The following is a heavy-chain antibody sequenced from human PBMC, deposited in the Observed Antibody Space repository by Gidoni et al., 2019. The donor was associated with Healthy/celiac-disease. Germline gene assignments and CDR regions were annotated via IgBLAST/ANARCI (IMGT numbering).Heavy chain of an antibody. Sequence: EVQLLESGGGLVQPGGSLRLSCAASGFTFSSYAMSWVRQAPGKGLEWVSAISGSGGSTYYADSVKGRFTISRDNSKNTLYLQMNSLRAEDTAVYYCAKDGSSSATLSGYYYYYYGMDVWGQGTTVTVSS. D-gene: IGHD6-13*01. CDR2: ISGSGGST. CDR1: GFTFSSYA. V-gene: IGHV3-23*01. J-gene: IGHJ6*02. CDR3: AKDGSSSATLSGYYYYYYGMDV.